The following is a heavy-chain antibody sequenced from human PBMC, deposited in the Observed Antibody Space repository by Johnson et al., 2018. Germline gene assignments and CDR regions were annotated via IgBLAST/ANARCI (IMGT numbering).Heavy chain of an antibody. Sequence: QVQLQESGPGLVKPSERLSLSCTVSGGSISSYYWSWIRQPPGKGLEWIGLIYYSGSTNYNPSLKSRVTISVDTSKNQFSLKLSSVTAADTAVYYCAILNPAGYGVDVWGQGTTVTVSS. CDR2: IYYSGST. J-gene: IGHJ6*02. V-gene: IGHV4-59*03. CDR3: AILNPAGYGVDV. CDR1: GGSISSYY.